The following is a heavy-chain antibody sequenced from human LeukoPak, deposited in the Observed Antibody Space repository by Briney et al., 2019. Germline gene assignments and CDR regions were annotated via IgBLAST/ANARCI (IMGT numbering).Heavy chain of an antibody. CDR3: ARESDPPQYGMDV. CDR1: GGTFSSYA. J-gene: IGHJ6*02. Sequence: GASVKVSCKASGGTFSSYAISWVRQAPGQGLEWMGGIIPIFGTANYAQKFQGRVTITADESTSTAYMELSSLRSEHTAVYYCARESDPPQYGMDVWGQGTTVTVSS. V-gene: IGHV1-69*13. CDR2: IIPIFGTA.